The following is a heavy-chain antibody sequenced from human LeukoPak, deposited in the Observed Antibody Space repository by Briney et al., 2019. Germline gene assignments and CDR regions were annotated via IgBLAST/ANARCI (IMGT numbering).Heavy chain of an antibody. D-gene: IGHD6-13*01. CDR2: IYYSGST. CDR3: ARGDSSPGDMDV. J-gene: IGHJ6*03. Sequence: SETLSLTCTVSGGSISSYYWSWIRQPPGEGLEWIGYIYYSGSTNYNPSLKSRVTISVDTSKNQFSLKLSSVTAADTAVYYCARGDSSPGDMDVWGKGTTVTVSS. CDR1: GGSISSYY. V-gene: IGHV4-59*01.